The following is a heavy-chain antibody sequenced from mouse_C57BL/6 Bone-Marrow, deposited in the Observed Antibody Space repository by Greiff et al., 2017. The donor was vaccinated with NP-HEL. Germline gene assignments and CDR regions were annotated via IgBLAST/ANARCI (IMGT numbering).Heavy chain of an antibody. CDR3: TGGSNSCAY. CDR1: GFTFSNYW. CDR2: IRLKSDNYAT. J-gene: IGHJ3*01. D-gene: IGHD2-5*01. V-gene: IGHV6-3*01. Sequence: EVQGVESGGGLVQPGGSMKLSCVASGFTFSNYWMNWVRQSPEKGLEWVAQIRLKSDNYATHYAESVKGRFTISRDDSKSSVYLQMNNLRAEDTGIYYCTGGSNSCAYWGQGTLVTVSA.